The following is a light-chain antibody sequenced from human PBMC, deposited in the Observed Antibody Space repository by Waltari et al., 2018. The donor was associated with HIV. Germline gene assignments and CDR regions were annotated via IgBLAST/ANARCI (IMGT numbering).Light chain of an antibody. CDR1: QSISSR. J-gene: IGKJ2*01. CDR2: KAS. V-gene: IGKV1-5*03. CDR3: QQYNSYPYT. Sequence: DIQMTQSPSTLSASVGDRVTLTCRASQSISSRLAWYQQKPGKAPNLLVYKASTLQSGVPSRFSGSRSATYFTLTISSLQPDDFATYYCQQYNSYPYTFGQGTRLEIK.